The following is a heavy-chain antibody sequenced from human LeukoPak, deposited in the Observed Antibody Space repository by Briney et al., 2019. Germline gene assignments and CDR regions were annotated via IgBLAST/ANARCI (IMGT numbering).Heavy chain of an antibody. CDR2: INWNGGST. Sequence: GGSLRLSCAASGFTFDDYGMSWVRQAPGKGLEWVSGINWNGGSTGCVDSVKGRFTISRDNAKNSLYLQMNSLRAEDTALYYCARGTLKAAATDFDYWGQGTLVTVSS. CDR3: ARGTLKAAATDFDY. J-gene: IGHJ4*02. CDR1: GFTFDDYG. V-gene: IGHV3-20*04. D-gene: IGHD6-13*01.